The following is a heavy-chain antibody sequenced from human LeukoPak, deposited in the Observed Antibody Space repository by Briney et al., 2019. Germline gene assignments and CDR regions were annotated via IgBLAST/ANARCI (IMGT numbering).Heavy chain of an antibody. CDR3: ATLLHSSSYVI. CDR1: GYKFTDYW. CDR2: IYPDDSDT. J-gene: IGHJ3*02. V-gene: IGHV5-51*01. D-gene: IGHD6-13*01. Sequence: GESLRISCRGSGYKFTDYWIAWVRQMPGKGLEWMGVIYPDDSDTTYSPSFQGQVTMSVDKSITTAYLHWNTLRASDTAIYCATLLHSSSYVIWGQGTMITASS.